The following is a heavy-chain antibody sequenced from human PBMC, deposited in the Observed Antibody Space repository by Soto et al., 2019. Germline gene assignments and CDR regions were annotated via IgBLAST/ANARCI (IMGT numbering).Heavy chain of an antibody. CDR3: ARDIRGYSRAFDY. Sequence: SETLSLTCTVSGGSFSSSSFYWTWIRHPPGKGLEWIGYIYYNGSTNYNPSLKSRVTISIDTSKNQFSLRLTSLIAADTAVYYCARDIRGYSRAFDYWGQGTLVTVSS. CDR2: IYYNGST. V-gene: IGHV4-61*01. CDR1: GGSFSSSSFY. D-gene: IGHD5-18*01. J-gene: IGHJ4*02.